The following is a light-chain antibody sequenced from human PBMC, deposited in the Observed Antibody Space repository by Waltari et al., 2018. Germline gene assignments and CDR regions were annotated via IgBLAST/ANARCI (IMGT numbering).Light chain of an antibody. J-gene: IGLJ3*02. CDR1: TLSKEY. CDR3: QSPSSSGSYHWL. Sequence: SYELTQPPSVAVSPGQTVRITCSGNTLSKEYTYWYQQKPGQAPILLIYQDTKRPSGIPERFSGSTSWTTVTLTITGVQAEDEAAYYCQSPSSSGSYHWLFGGGTKVTVL. V-gene: IGLV3-25*03. CDR2: QDT.